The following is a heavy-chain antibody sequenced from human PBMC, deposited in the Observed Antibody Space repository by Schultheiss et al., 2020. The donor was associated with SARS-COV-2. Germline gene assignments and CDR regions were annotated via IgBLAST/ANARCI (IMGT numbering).Heavy chain of an antibody. CDR3: ARWYSGYDCGYFDY. CDR1: GGSISSGGYY. Sequence: SETLSLTCAVSGGSISSGGYYWGWIRQPPGKGLEWIGYIYHSGSTYYNPSLKSRVTISLDKSKNNFSLKLNSMTAADTAVYYCARWYSGYDCGYFDYWGQGTLVTVSS. D-gene: IGHD5-12*01. J-gene: IGHJ4*02. CDR2: IYHSGST. V-gene: IGHV4-30-2*01.